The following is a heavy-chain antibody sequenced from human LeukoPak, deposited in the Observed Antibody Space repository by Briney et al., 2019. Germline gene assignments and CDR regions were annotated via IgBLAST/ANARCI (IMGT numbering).Heavy chain of an antibody. D-gene: IGHD3-10*01. J-gene: IGHJ2*01. CDR3: ARARFGAPYWYFDL. CDR2: IYSGGST. V-gene: IGHV3-53*04. Sequence: PGGSLRLSCAASGFTFSSYRMNWVRQAPGKGLEWVSVIYSGGSTYYADSVKGRFTISRHNSKNTLYLQMNSLRAEDTAVYYCARARFGAPYWYFDLWGRGTLVTVSS. CDR1: GFTFSSYR.